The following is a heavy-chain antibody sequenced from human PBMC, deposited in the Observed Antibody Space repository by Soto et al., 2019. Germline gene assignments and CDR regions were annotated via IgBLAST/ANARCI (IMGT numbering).Heavy chain of an antibody. D-gene: IGHD3-16*02. CDR2: LYYGRSA. V-gene: IGHV4-59*01. CDR1: GDSISSYY. Sequence: SETLSLTCAVSGDSISSYYCMWIRQPPGKGLESIGYLYYGRSANYNPSLKSRVTLSVDTSTNQCSLTLSSMTAADTAVYYCVKYRLHWALQYWGQGTLVTVSS. J-gene: IGHJ1*01. CDR3: VKYRLHWALQY.